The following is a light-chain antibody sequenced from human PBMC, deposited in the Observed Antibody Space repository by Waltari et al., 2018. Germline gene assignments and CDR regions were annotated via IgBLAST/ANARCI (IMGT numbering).Light chain of an antibody. V-gene: IGLV2-14*01. CDR2: EVS. CDR1: SSDVGAFNY. CDR3: NSYATNSARV. J-gene: IGLJ3*02. Sequence: QSALTQPASVSGSPGQSITISCTGTSSDVGAFNYVSVYQQHPGKAPKLIIYEVSNRPPGVSNRFSGSKSGNTASLTISGLQAEDEADYYCNSYATNSARVFGGGTKLTVL.